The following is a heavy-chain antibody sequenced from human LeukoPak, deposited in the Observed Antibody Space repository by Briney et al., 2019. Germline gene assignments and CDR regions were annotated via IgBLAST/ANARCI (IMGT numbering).Heavy chain of an antibody. V-gene: IGHV3-30-3*01. Sequence: PGRSLRLSCAASGFTFSSYAMHWVRQAPGKGLEWVAVISYDGSNKYYADSVKGRFTISRDNSKNTLYLQMNSLRAEDTAVYYCAREILWFGEYYYYGMDVWGQGTTVTVSS. D-gene: IGHD3-10*01. J-gene: IGHJ6*02. CDR1: GFTFSSYA. CDR3: AREILWFGEYYYYGMDV. CDR2: ISYDGSNK.